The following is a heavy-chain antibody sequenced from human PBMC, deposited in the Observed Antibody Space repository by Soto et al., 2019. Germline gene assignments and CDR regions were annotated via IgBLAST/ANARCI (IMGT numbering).Heavy chain of an antibody. D-gene: IGHD2-21*02. V-gene: IGHV5-10-1*01. Sequence: PGESLKISCKGSGYSFTSYWISWVRQMPGKGLEWMGRIDPSDSYTNYSPSFQGHVTTSADKSISTAYLQWSSLKASDTAMYYCARLLVTDGYYYYYGMDVWGQGTTVTVSS. J-gene: IGHJ6*02. CDR1: GYSFTSYW. CDR2: IDPSDSYT. CDR3: ARLLVTDGYYYYYGMDV.